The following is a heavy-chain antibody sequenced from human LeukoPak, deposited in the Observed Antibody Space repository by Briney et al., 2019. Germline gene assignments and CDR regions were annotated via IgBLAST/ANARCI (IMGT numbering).Heavy chain of an antibody. CDR3: ARAFLRWREDFDY. D-gene: IGHD4-23*01. CDR2: IIPIFGTA. Sequence: ASVKVSCKASGGTLSSYAISWVRQAPGQGLEWMGGIIPIFGTANYAQKFQGRVTITADESTSTAYMELSSLRSEDTAVYYCARAFLRWREDFDYWGQGTLVTVSS. CDR1: GGTLSSYA. J-gene: IGHJ4*02. V-gene: IGHV1-69*13.